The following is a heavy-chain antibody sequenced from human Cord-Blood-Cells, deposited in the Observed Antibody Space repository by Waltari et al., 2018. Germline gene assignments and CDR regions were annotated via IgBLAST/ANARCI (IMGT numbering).Heavy chain of an antibody. CDR3: ARSPGSWYYFDY. D-gene: IGHD6-13*01. CDR2: INHSGST. J-gene: IGHJ4*02. Sequence: QVQLQPCGAGLLKPSETPSLTCAVSGGSFSGYYGGWIRQPPGKGLEWIGEINHSGSTNYNPSLKSRVTISVDTSKNQFSLKLSSVTAADTAVYYCARSPGSWYYFDYWGQGTLVTVSS. CDR1: GGSFSGYY. V-gene: IGHV4-34*01.